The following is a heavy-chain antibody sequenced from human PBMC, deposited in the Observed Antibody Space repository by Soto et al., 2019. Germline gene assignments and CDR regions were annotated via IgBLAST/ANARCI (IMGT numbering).Heavy chain of an antibody. J-gene: IGHJ4*02. CDR2: IGANNGNT. Sequence: QVQLVQSGAEVKKPGASVKVSCKASGYTFTSYGINWVRQAPGQGLEWMGWIGANNGNTHYAQKLQGRVTMTTDTSTSTDYMELRSLRSDDTAVYYCARVQSGYDFAYWGQGTLVTVSS. D-gene: IGHD5-12*01. CDR3: ARVQSGYDFAY. V-gene: IGHV1-18*01. CDR1: GYTFTSYG.